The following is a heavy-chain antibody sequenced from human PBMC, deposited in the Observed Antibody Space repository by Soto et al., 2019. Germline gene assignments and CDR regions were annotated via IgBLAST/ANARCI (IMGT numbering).Heavy chain of an antibody. CDR3: ATEWREDHSGFLYFQH. CDR1: GFAFSSYA. J-gene: IGHJ1*01. D-gene: IGHD3-3*01. CDR2: VSYDGSNT. Sequence: GGSLRLSCAASGFAFSSYAMNWVRQAPGEGLEWVALVSYDGSNTYYADSVKGRFTIARDNSRNTLYLQMNSLRGEDTAVYYCATEWREDHSGFLYFQHWGQGTLVTVSS. V-gene: IGHV3-30-3*01.